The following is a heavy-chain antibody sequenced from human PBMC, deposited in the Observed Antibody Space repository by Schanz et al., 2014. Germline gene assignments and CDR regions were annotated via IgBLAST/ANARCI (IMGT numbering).Heavy chain of an antibody. V-gene: IGHV4-30-2*01. D-gene: IGHD3-10*01. CDR2: IYDSGST. CDR3: ARGAKARGDLRPFDI. Sequence: QLQLQESGSGLLKPSQTLSLTCAVSGGSVSNSAYSWSWLRQPPGKGLEWIGYIYDSGSTYYSPSLRCRVPISVEKPKNPFPRRLTSVTAADTAVYFCARGAKARGDLRPFDIWGQGTVVTVSS. J-gene: IGHJ3*02. CDR1: GGSVSNSAYS.